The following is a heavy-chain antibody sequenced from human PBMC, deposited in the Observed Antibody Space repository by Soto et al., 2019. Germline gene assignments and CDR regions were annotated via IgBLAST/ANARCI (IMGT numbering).Heavy chain of an antibody. CDR2: ITSNGGNT. V-gene: IGHV3-64*01. J-gene: IGHJ6*02. Sequence: EVQLVESGRGLVQPGGSLRLSCAASGFTFSSYAMHWVRQAPGKGLEHVSAITSNGGNTDYASSVKGRFTISRDNSKNTLYLQMGSLRAEDMAVYYCARRIPFGYAMDVWGQGTTVTVSS. D-gene: IGHD2-21*01. CDR3: ARRIPFGYAMDV. CDR1: GFTFSSYA.